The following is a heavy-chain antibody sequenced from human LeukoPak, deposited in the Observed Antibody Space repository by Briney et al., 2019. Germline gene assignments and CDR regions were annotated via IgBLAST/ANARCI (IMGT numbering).Heavy chain of an antibody. J-gene: IGHJ6*02. V-gene: IGHV4-59*01. CDR1: GGSISSYY. CDR3: ARNGRFTASTSYYYGMDV. D-gene: IGHD3-3*01. Sequence: SETLSLTCTVSGGSISSYYWSWIRQPPGKGLEWIGYIYYSGSTNYNPSLKSRASISLDTSKNQFSLKLTSVTAADTAVYYCARNGRFTASTSYYYGMDVWGQGTTVTVSS. CDR2: IYYSGST.